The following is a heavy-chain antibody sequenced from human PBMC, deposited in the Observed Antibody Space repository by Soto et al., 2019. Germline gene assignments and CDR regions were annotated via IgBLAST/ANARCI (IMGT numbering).Heavy chain of an antibody. CDR1: GGSISSYY. CDR3: ARERGSSDLGEAPDAFDI. V-gene: IGHV4-59*01. D-gene: IGHD6-19*01. J-gene: IGHJ3*02. CDR2: IYYSGST. Sequence: SETLSLTCTVSGGSISSYYWSWIRQPPGKGLEWIGYIYYSGSTNYNPSLKSRVTISVDTSKNQFSLKLSSVTAADTAVYYCARERGSSDLGEAPDAFDIWGQGTMVTVSS.